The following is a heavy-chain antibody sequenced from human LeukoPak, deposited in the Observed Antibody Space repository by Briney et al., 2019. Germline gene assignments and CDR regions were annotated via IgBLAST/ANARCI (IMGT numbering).Heavy chain of an antibody. CDR1: GGSISSYY. V-gene: IGHV4-4*07. J-gene: IGHJ4*02. CDR2: IYTSGST. Sequence: SETLSLTCTVSGGSISSYYWSWIRQPAGKGLEWIGRIYTSGSTNYNPSLKSRVTMSVDTSKNQFSLKLSSVTAADTAVYYCARVPPFRGYGDYGIFDYWGQGALVTVSS. D-gene: IGHD4-17*01. CDR3: ARVPPFRGYGDYGIFDY.